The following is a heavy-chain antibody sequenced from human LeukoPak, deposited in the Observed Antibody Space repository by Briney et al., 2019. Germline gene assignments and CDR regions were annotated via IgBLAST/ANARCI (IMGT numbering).Heavy chain of an antibody. D-gene: IGHD6-19*01. CDR1: GGSFSGYY. CDR2: INHSGST. CDR3: ARGSGWNDALDF. Sequence: KTSETLSLTCAVYGGSFSGYYWSWIRQPPGKGLEWIGEINHSGSTNYNPSLKSRVTISLDTSKNQFSLKMSSGTAADTAVYYCARGSGWNDALDFWGQGTMVTVSS. V-gene: IGHV4-34*01. J-gene: IGHJ3*01.